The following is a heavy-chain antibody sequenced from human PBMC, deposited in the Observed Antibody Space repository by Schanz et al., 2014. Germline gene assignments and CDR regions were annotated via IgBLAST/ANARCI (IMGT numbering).Heavy chain of an antibody. Sequence: EVQLVESGGGLVQPGGSLRLSCVASGFTFSSFSMNWVRQTPEKGLEWVSYISTSSTTRYYAASLRGRFTISRDDAKSSVYLQMNSLRDEDTAVYYCARGEFGRLFPTWFDPWGQGTLVNVSS. CDR1: GFTFSSFS. V-gene: IGHV3-48*02. D-gene: IGHD3-10*01. J-gene: IGHJ5*02. CDR2: ISTSSTTR. CDR3: ARGEFGRLFPTWFDP.